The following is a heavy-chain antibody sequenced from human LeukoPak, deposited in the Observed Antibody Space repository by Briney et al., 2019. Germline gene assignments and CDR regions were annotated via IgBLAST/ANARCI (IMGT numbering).Heavy chain of an antibody. CDR2: ISHDGYNK. J-gene: IGHJ4*02. Sequence: GGSLRLSCAASGFTFSGYAIHWVRQAPGKGLEWVAAISHDGYNKYYADSVKGRFTISRDNSKNTLFLQMDSLRAEDTALYYCARDLTFGSGSYFDYWGQGTLVTVSS. CDR1: GFTFSGYA. V-gene: IGHV3-30-3*01. D-gene: IGHD3-10*01. CDR3: ARDLTFGSGSYFDY.